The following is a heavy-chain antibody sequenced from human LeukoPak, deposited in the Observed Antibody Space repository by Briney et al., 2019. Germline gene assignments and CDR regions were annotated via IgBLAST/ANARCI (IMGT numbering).Heavy chain of an antibody. J-gene: IGHJ4*02. D-gene: IGHD4-23*01. CDR2: IYYSGST. Sequence: NSSETLSLTCTVSGGSISSGGYYWSWIRQHPGKGLEWIGYIYYSGSTYYNPSLKSRVTISVDTSKNQFSLKLSSVTAADTAVYYCARLDYGGMFDYWGQGTLVTVSS. CDR1: GGSISSGGYY. CDR3: ARLDYGGMFDY. V-gene: IGHV4-31*03.